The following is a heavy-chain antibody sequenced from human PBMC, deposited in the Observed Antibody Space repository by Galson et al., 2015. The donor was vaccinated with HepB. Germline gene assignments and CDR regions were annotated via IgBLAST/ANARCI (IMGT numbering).Heavy chain of an antibody. CDR2: IWYDGSNK. CDR1: GFTFSSYG. CDR3: AREAGQSTTQDY. D-gene: IGHD1-1*01. J-gene: IGHJ4*02. V-gene: IGHV3-33*01. Sequence: SLRLSCAASGFTFSSYGFHWVRRTPGKGLEWVAVIWYDGSNKYYADSVRDRFTISRDDSKNTLYLQMDSLRAEDTAVYYCAREAGQSTTQDYWGQGTLVTVSS.